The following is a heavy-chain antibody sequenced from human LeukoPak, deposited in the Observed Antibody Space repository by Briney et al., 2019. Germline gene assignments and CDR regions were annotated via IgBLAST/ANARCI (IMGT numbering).Heavy chain of an antibody. CDR2: IYYSGST. D-gene: IGHD3-3*01. Sequence: SETLSLTCTVSGGSISSSSYYWGWIRQPPGKGLEWIGSIYYSGSTYYNPSLKSRVTISVDTSKNQFSLKLSSVTAADTAVYYCARHDFWSGYPRDYYYYYMDVWGKGTTVTVSS. CDR1: GGSISSSSYY. J-gene: IGHJ6*03. CDR3: ARHDFWSGYPRDYYYYYMDV. V-gene: IGHV4-39*01.